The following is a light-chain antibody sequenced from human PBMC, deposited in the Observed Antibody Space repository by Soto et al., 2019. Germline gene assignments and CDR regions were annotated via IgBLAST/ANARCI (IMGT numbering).Light chain of an antibody. V-gene: IGKV2-28*01. CDR3: IQVLQTPRT. CDR2: LGC. Sequence: DVVMTQSPLSLPVTPGEPASISCRSSQSLLHSNGYNYLDWYLQKPGQSPQLLIYLGCNRASGVADTFISSGSGKEFKLKISTVEAEDVGISYYIQVLQTPRTLGQGTKVEIK. CDR1: QSLLHSNGYNY. J-gene: IGKJ1*01.